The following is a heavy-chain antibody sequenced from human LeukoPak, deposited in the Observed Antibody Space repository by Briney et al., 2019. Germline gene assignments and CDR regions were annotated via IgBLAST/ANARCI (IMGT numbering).Heavy chain of an antibody. CDR3: AKDPRVPTSGDPPIYYYYMDV. CDR1: GFTFSSYS. D-gene: IGHD2-21*01. V-gene: IGHV3-21*04. J-gene: IGHJ6*03. Sequence: PGGSLRLSCAASGFTFSSYSMNWVRQAPGKGLEWVSSISSSSSYIYYADSVKGRFTISRDNAKNSLYLQMNSLRAEDTAVYYCAKDPRVPTSGDPPIYYYYMDVWGKGTTVTVSS. CDR2: ISSSSSYI.